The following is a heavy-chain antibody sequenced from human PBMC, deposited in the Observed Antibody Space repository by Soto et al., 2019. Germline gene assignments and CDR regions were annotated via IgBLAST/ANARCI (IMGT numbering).Heavy chain of an antibody. J-gene: IGHJ4*02. CDR2: ISDDGDKR. CDR1: GFTFSNYG. Sequence: PVVSLRISCVVSGFTFSNYGMHWVRQPPGKGLEWVALISDDGDKRYYADSVRGRLIISRDNSKDTLYLQMNSLGPDDTAVYFCAKARVRIVGANSFDYWGQGTPVTVSS. V-gene: IGHV3-30*18. D-gene: IGHD1-26*01. CDR3: AKARVRIVGANSFDY.